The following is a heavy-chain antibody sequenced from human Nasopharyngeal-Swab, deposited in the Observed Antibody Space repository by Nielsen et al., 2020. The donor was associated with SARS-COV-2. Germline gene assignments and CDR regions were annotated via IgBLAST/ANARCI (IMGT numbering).Heavy chain of an antibody. D-gene: IGHD6-13*01. CDR3: AKMAGYSSSWYGSSLIDY. CDR2: ISYDGSNK. CDR1: GFTFSSYG. V-gene: IGHV3-30*18. J-gene: IGHJ4*02. Sequence: GGSLRLSCAASGFTFSSYGMHWVRQAPGKGLEWVAVISYDGSNKYYADSVKGRFTISRDNSKNTLYLQMNSLRAGDTAVYYCAKMAGYSSSWYGSSLIDYWGQGTLVTVSS.